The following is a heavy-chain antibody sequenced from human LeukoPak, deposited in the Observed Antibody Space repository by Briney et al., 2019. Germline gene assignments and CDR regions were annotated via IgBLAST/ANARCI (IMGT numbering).Heavy chain of an antibody. V-gene: IGHV3-23*01. Sequence: PGGSLRLSCVASGFTFSSYAMSWVRQAPGKGLEWVSGISASGGSTYYADSVKGRFTISRDNSKNTLYLQMSSLRAEDTAVYYCAKGVTIYTNSGLGYWGQGTLVTVSS. J-gene: IGHJ4*02. CDR3: AKGVTIYTNSGLGY. D-gene: IGHD7-27*01. CDR1: GFTFSSYA. CDR2: ISASGGST.